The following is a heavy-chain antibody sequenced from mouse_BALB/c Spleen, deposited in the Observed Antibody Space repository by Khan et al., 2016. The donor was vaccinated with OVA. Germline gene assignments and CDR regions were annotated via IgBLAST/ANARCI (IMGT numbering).Heavy chain of an antibody. J-gene: IGHJ4*01. Sequence: DLVKPGASVKLSCKASGYTFTSYWINWIKQRPGQGLEWIGRIAPGSGSSSYNEMFKGKATLTLDTSSRTAYIQLSSLSSEDSAVYFFARENYYGRTCYAMDYWGQGTSVTVSS. V-gene: IGHV1S41*01. CDR2: IAPGSGSS. CDR3: ARENYYGRTCYAMDY. D-gene: IGHD1-1*01. CDR1: GYTFTSYW.